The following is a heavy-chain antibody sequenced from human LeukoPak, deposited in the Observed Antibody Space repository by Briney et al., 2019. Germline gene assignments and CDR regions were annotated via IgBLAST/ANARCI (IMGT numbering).Heavy chain of an antibody. CDR3: ARVGGSYPIDAFDI. Sequence: ASVKVSCKASGYIFTSYDINWVRQATGQGLEWMGWMNPNSGNTGYAQKFQGRVTMTRNTSISTAYMELSSLRSEDTAVYYCARVGGSYPIDAFDIWGQGTMVIVSS. D-gene: IGHD1-26*01. CDR2: MNPNSGNT. J-gene: IGHJ3*02. CDR1: GYIFTSYD. V-gene: IGHV1-8*01.